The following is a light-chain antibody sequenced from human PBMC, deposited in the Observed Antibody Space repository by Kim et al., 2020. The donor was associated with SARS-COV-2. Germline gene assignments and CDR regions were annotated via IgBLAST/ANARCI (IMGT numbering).Light chain of an antibody. V-gene: IGKV3-20*01. CDR1: QSVSSSY. Sequence: EIVLTQSPGTLSLSPGERATLSCRASQSVSSSYLAWFQQKPGQAPRLFIYAASTRAIGIPDRFSGSGSGTDFTLTISGLEPEDFAVYYCQQYGGSPYTFGQGTKLEIK. CDR2: AAS. J-gene: IGKJ2*01. CDR3: QQYGGSPYT.